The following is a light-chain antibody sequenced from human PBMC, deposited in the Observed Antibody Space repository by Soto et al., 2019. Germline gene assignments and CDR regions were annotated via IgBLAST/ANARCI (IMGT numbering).Light chain of an antibody. Sequence: IQLTQSPSFLSASVGDTVTITCRASQDIGSLLAWYQQKPGTVPNLLIYVASTLQSGVPSRFSGSGSGTEFTLTINSLQPEDFATYYCQQFGSYPLTFGGGTEVEIK. V-gene: IGKV1-9*01. CDR3: QQFGSYPLT. CDR2: VAS. CDR1: QDIGSL. J-gene: IGKJ4*01.